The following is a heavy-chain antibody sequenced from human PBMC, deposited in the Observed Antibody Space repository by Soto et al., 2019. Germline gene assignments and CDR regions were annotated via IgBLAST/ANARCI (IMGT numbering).Heavy chain of an antibody. CDR2: ISSSSSYI. CDR1: GFTFSSYS. CDR3: ARDRRYSSGGRWAFDI. Sequence: EVQLVESGGGLVKPGGSLRLSCAASGFTFSSYSMNWVRQAPGKGLEWVSSISSSSSYIYYADSVKGRFTISRDNAKNSRYLQMNSLRAEDTAVYYCARDRRYSSGGRWAFDIWGQGTMVTVSS. J-gene: IGHJ3*02. V-gene: IGHV3-21*01. D-gene: IGHD6-19*01.